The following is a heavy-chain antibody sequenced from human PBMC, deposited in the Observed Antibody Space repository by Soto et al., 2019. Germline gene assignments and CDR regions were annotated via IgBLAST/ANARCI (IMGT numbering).Heavy chain of an antibody. CDR2: IYNNGPT. J-gene: IGHJ6*02. CDR1: GDSISSGGHY. D-gene: IGHD3-16*01. Sequence: QVQLQESGPGLVKPSQTLSLTCAVSGDSISSGGHYWSWVRQHPGKGLEWIGYIYNNGPTYFNPPCKSRGTISVDTSKNECSLKVTSVTAADTAVYYCARDGAVPYGMDVWGHGTAVTVSS. CDR3: ARDGAVPYGMDV. V-gene: IGHV4-31*11.